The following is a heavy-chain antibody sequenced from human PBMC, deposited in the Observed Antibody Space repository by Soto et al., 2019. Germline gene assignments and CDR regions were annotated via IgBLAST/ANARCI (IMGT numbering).Heavy chain of an antibody. V-gene: IGHV1-8*01. CDR3: ARGGPIVVVVAAENWFDP. Sequence: ASVKVSCKPSGYTFTSYDINWVRQATGQGLEWMGWMNPNSGNTGYAQKFQGRVTMTRNTSISTAYMELSSLRSEDTAVYYCARGGPIVVVVAAENWFDPWGLGTLVTVSS. J-gene: IGHJ5*02. D-gene: IGHD2-15*01. CDR1: GYTFTSYD. CDR2: MNPNSGNT.